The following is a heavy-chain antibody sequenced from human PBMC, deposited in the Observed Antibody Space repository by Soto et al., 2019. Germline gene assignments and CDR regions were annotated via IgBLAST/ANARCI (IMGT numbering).Heavy chain of an antibody. Sequence: GSLRLSCAASGFTFSSYWMHWVRQAPGKGLVWVSRINNDGSSTSYADSVKGRFTISRDNAKNTLYLQMNSLRVEDTAVYYCARPLMVRGVIIGAFDIWGRGTMVTVSS. J-gene: IGHJ3*02. V-gene: IGHV3-74*01. D-gene: IGHD3-10*01. CDR1: GFTFSSYW. CDR2: INNDGSST. CDR3: ARPLMVRGVIIGAFDI.